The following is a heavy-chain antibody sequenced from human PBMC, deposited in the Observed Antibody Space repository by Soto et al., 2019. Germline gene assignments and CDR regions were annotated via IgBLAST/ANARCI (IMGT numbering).Heavy chain of an antibody. CDR3: ASRPAGNTYHAVFDF. V-gene: IGHV3-7*03. J-gene: IGHJ4*02. Sequence: VRLVESGGTLVQPGGSLRISCAASGLTFSGHWMTWVRQTPGKGPEWVANISPDGSDKSYVDSVKGRFTISRDNDKNSLSLQVDSMRAEDTAVYHCASRPAGNTYHAVFDFWGQGKLVAVCS. CDR1: GLTFSGHW. D-gene: IGHD6-6*01. CDR2: ISPDGSDK.